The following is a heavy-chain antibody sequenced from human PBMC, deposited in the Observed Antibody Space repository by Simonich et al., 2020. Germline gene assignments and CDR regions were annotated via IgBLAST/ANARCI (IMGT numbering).Heavy chain of an antibody. Sequence: QVQLVQSGAEVKKPGASVKVSCKASGYTFTCYYMHWVRQAPGQGLEWKGRIKPNRCGTNYEQKFQGRVTMTRETSISTAYRELSRLRSDDTAVYYCASSKRGYNWNDFDYWGQGTLVTVSS. CDR2: IKPNRCGT. CDR1: GYTFTCYY. J-gene: IGHJ4*02. V-gene: IGHV1-2*02. CDR3: ASSKRGYNWNDFDY. D-gene: IGHD1-1*01.